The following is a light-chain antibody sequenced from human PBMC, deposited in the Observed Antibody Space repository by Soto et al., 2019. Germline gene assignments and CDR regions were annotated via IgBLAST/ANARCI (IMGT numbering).Light chain of an antibody. V-gene: IGKV2-28*01. CDR3: EQYGSSPRT. Sequence: DIVMTPSPRSLPAMPGEPASISCRSSQSLLHSNGYNYLDWYLQKPGQSPQLLIYLGSNRASGVPDRFSGSGSGTDFTLKISRLEPEDFAVYYCEQYGSSPRTFGQGIKVDIK. CDR1: QSLLHSNGYNY. J-gene: IGKJ1*01. CDR2: LGS.